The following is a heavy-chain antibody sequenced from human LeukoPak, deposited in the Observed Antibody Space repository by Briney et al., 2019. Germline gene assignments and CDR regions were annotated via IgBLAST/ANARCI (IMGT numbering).Heavy chain of an antibody. Sequence: GRSLRLSCAASGFTFSSYAMHWVRQAPGKGLEWVAVISYDGSNKYYADSVKDRFTISRNNSKNTLYLQMNSLRAEDTAVYYCAREDDSSGYYFDYWGQGTLVTVSS. CDR3: AREDDSSGYYFDY. D-gene: IGHD3-22*01. J-gene: IGHJ4*02. V-gene: IGHV3-30*01. CDR1: GFTFSSYA. CDR2: ISYDGSNK.